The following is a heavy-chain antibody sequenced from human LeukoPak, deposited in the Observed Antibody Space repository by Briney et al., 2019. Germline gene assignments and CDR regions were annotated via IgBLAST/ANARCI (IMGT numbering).Heavy chain of an antibody. J-gene: IGHJ4*02. CDR2: IYYSGST. CDR1: GGSISSYY. V-gene: IGHV4-59*08. Sequence: PSETLSLTCTVSGGSISSYYWSWIRQPPGKGLEWIDYIYYSGSTSYNPSLKSRVTISVDTSKNQFSLNLNSVTVADTAVYYCARHRPGPYDYWGLGTLVTVSS. CDR3: ARHRPGPYDY.